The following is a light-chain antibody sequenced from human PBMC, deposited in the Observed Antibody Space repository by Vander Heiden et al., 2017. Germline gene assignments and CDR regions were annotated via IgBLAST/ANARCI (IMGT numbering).Light chain of an antibody. CDR2: DTS. CDR1: HGTVTSGHY. CDR3: LLSYSGTRLVV. V-gene: IGLV7-46*01. J-gene: IGLJ2*01. Sequence: AVVTQEPSLTVSPGGPVTLTCGSSHGTVTSGHYPYWFQQTPGQAPRTLIYDTSNKHSGTPARFSGSLLGGKAALTLSGAKPEDEADYYCLLSYSGTRLVVFGGGTKLTVL.